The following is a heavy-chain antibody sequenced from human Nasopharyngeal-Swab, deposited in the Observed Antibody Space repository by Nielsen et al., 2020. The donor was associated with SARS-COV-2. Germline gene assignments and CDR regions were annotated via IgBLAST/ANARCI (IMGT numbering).Heavy chain of an antibody. CDR1: GFTFSDYY. Sequence: GESLKISCAASGFTFSDYYMSWIRQAPGKGLEWVSYISSSGSTIYYADSVKGRFTISRDNAKNSLYLQMNSLRAEDTAVYYCATRGSIAARPSLVDYWGQGTLVTVSS. CDR2: ISSSGSTI. CDR3: ATRGSIAARPSLVDY. J-gene: IGHJ4*02. V-gene: IGHV3-11*04. D-gene: IGHD6-6*01.